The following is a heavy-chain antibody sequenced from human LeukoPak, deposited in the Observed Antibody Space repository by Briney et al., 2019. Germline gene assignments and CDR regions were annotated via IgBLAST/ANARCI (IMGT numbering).Heavy chain of an antibody. D-gene: IGHD1-14*01. V-gene: IGHV3-23*01. Sequence: GGSLRLSCAASGFTFSSYAMGWVRQAPGKGLEWVSAISGSGGSTYYADSVKGRFTISRDNSKNTLYLQMNSLRAEDTAVYYCAKSGITGYHIGNWFDPWGQGTLVTVSS. J-gene: IGHJ5*02. CDR3: AKSGITGYHIGNWFDP. CDR2: ISGSGGST. CDR1: GFTFSSYA.